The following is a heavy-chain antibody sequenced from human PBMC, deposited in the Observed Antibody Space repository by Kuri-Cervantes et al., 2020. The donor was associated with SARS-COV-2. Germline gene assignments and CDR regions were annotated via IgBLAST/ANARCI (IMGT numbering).Heavy chain of an antibody. CDR2: INPDGSYT. CDR1: GFTFSSYW. V-gene: IGHV3-74*01. J-gene: IGHJ4*02. Sequence: GESLKISCAASGFTFSSYWMSWVRQAPGKGLVWVSRINPDGSYTNNADSVKGRFTLSRDNAKNMLFLQMNSLRAEDTAVYYRARGQWLVPDYWGQGTLVTVSS. D-gene: IGHD6-19*01. CDR3: ARGQWLVPDY.